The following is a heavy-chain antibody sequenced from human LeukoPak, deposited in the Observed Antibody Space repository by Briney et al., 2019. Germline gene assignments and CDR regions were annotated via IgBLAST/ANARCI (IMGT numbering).Heavy chain of an antibody. V-gene: IGHV4-61*02. J-gene: IGHJ6*03. CDR2: IYTSGST. CDR1: GGSISSGSYY. CDR3: ASNGYYCIEV. Sequence: PSQTLSLTCTVSGGSISSGSYYWSWIRQPAGKGLEWIGRIYTSGSTNYNPSLKSRVTISVDKSKSQFSLRLTSVTAADTAVYYCASNGYYCIEVWGKGTTVTVSS. D-gene: IGHD2-8*01.